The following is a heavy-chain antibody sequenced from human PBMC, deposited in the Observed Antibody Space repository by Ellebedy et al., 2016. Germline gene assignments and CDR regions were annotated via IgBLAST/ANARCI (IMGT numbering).Heavy chain of an antibody. CDR2: ISGSGGST. Sequence: GGSLRLSXAASGFTFSSYAMSWVRQAPGKGLEWVSAISGSGGSTYYADSVKGRFTISRDNSKNTLYLQMNSLRAEDTAVYYCAKDSEDGDYGDYWGQGTLVTVSS. D-gene: IGHD4-17*01. CDR3: AKDSEDGDYGDY. V-gene: IGHV3-23*01. J-gene: IGHJ4*02. CDR1: GFTFSSYA.